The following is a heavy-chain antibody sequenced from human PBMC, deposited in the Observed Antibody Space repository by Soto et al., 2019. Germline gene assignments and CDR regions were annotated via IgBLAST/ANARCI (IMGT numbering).Heavy chain of an antibody. CDR1: GYTFTGYY. D-gene: IGHD5-18*01. Sequence: QVHLVQSGDEVNKPGASVKVSCKASGYTFTGYYMHWVRHAPGQGLEWLGWINPNSGGTNYAQKFQCRVTMSRDTSISTAYMELSRLRSDDTAVYYGARVRGYSYGYSLDYWGQGTLVPVTS. V-gene: IGHV1-2*02. J-gene: IGHJ4*02. CDR2: INPNSGGT. CDR3: ARVRGYSYGYSLDY.